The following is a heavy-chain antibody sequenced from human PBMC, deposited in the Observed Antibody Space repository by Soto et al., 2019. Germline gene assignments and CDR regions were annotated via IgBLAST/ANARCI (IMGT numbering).Heavy chain of an antibody. CDR2: IYYRGNT. D-gene: IGHD3-10*01. Sequence: SETLSLTCTVSGGSVSSGSHYWSWIRQPPGKGLQWIGYIYYRGNTNYNPSLKSRVTISVDTSKSQFSLRLSPLTAADTAVYYCARAGDFGTFDFWGQGTLVTVSS. V-gene: IGHV4-61*01. CDR3: ARAGDFGTFDF. CDR1: GGSVSSGSHY. J-gene: IGHJ4*02.